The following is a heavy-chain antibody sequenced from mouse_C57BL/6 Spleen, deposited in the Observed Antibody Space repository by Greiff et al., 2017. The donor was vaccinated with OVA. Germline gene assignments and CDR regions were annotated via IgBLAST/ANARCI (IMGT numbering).Heavy chain of an antibody. Sequence: QVQLQQPGAELVRPGSSVKLSCKASGYTFTSYWMDWVKQRPGQGLEWIGNIYPSDSETHYNQKFKDKATLTVDKSSSTAYMQLSSLTSEDSAVYYCARTYVKAMDYWGQGTSVTVSS. CDR2: IYPSDSET. CDR1: GYTFTSYW. CDR3: ARTYVKAMDY. V-gene: IGHV1-61*01. J-gene: IGHJ4*01. D-gene: IGHD5-1*01.